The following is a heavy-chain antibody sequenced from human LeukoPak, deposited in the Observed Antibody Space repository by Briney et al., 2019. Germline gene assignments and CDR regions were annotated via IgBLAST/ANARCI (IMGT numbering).Heavy chain of an antibody. Sequence: KPSETLSLTCAVYGGSFSGYYWSWIRQPPGKGLEWIGEINHSGSTNYNPSLKSRVTISVDTSKNQFSLKPSSVTAADTAVYYCARMGGYGRWLRPGAVGYWGQGTLVTVSS. D-gene: IGHD5-12*01. CDR2: INHSGST. V-gene: IGHV4-34*01. J-gene: IGHJ4*02. CDR3: ARMGGYGRWLRPGAVGY. CDR1: GGSFSGYY.